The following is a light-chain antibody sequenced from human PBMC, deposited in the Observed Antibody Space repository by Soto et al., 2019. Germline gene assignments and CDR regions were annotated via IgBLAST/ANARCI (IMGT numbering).Light chain of an antibody. J-gene: IGKJ3*01. CDR3: MQALQTPFT. CDR2: LRS. CDR1: QSLLHSNGNHY. V-gene: IGKV2-28*01. Sequence: VMTQSPLSLTVTPGEPASISCRSSQSLLHSNGNHYLDWYLQKPGQSPQLLIYLRSDRASGVPDRFSGSGSGTDFTLKISRVEAEDVGVYYCMQALQTPFTFGPGTTVDI.